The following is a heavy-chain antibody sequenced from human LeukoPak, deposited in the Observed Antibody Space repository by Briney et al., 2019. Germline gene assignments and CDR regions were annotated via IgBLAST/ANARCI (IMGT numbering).Heavy chain of an antibody. CDR3: ARDRYYDSSGPPD. Sequence: SETLSLTCTVSGGSISSGSYYWSWIRQPAGKGLEWIGRIYTSGSTNYNPSLKSRVTISVDTSKNQFSLKLSSVTTADTAVYYCARDRYYDSSGPPDWGQGTLATVPS. V-gene: IGHV4-61*02. CDR1: GGSISSGSYY. D-gene: IGHD3-22*01. J-gene: IGHJ4*02. CDR2: IYTSGST.